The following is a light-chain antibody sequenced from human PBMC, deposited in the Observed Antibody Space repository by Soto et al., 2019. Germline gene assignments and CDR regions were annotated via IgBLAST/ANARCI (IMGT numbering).Light chain of an antibody. J-gene: IGKJ1*01. CDR2: GAS. Sequence: EIVLTQSPGTLSLSPGERATLSCRASQSVSSSYFAWYQQKPGQAPRLLIYGASSRATGTPDRFSGSGSGTEFTLTISRLEPEDFAVYYCKQFGPSPPWTFGQGTKVEIK. CDR1: QSVSSSY. V-gene: IGKV3-20*01. CDR3: KQFGPSPPWT.